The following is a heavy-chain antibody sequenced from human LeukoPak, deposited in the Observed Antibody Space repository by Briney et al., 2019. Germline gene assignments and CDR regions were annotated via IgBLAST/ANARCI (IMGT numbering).Heavy chain of an antibody. CDR3: ARSGYCSGGSCSDAFDI. J-gene: IGHJ3*02. D-gene: IGHD2-15*01. CDR2: INPSGGST. CDR1: GYTFTSYY. V-gene: IGHV1-46*01. Sequence: GASVKVSCKASGYTFTSYYMHWVRRAPGQGLEWMGIINPSGGSTSYAQKFQGRVTMTRDTSTSTVYMELSSLRSEDTAVYYCARSGYCSGGSCSDAFDIWGQGTMVTVSS.